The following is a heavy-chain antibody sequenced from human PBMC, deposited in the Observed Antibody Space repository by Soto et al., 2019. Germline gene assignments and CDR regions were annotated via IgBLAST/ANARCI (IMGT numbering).Heavy chain of an antibody. CDR2: IWYDGSNK. V-gene: IGHV3-33*08. CDR3: AREYYYGSGSPYYYYYGMDV. J-gene: IGHJ6*02. D-gene: IGHD3-10*01. Sequence: PGGSLRLSCAASGFTFSDYYMSWVRQAPGKGLEWVAVIWYDGSNKYYADSVKGRFTISRDNSKNTLYLQMNSLRAEDTAVYYCAREYYYGSGSPYYYYYGMDVWGQGTTVTVSS. CDR1: GFTFSDYY.